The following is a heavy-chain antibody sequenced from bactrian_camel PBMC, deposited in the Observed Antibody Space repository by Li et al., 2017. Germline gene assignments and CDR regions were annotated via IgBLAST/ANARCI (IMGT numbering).Heavy chain of an antibody. V-gene: IGHV3S54*01. Sequence: HVQLVESGGGWVQAGESLKLSCAASGNTISGASMGWFRQAPGEERAGVATLYPNGDTVYADSVKGRFTVSKDNTKNTLYLSMNSLKPEDTAMYYCAADYTNQHLNPKFYDYWGQGTQVTVS. D-gene: IGHD7*01. CDR1: GNTISGAS. CDR2: LYPNGDT. J-gene: IGHJ4*01. CDR3: AADYTNQHLNPKFYDY.